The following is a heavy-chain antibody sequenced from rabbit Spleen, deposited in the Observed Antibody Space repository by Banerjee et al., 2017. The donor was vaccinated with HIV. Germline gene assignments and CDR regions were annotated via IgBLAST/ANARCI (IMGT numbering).Heavy chain of an antibody. V-gene: IGHV1S40*01. CDR2: IDAGSSTFT. CDR3: ARDLTDAIGWNFGW. J-gene: IGHJ4*01. CDR1: GFPFDSGYV. Sequence: QSLEESGGDLVKPGASMTLTCTASGFPFDSGYVMCWVRQAPGKGLEWIACIDAGSSTFTYFATWAKGRFTISKTSSTTVTLQMTRLTAADTATYFCARDLTDAIGWNFGWWGPGTLVTVS. D-gene: IGHD4-1*01.